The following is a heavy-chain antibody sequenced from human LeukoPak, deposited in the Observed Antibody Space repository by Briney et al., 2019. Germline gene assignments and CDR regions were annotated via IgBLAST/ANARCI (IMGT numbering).Heavy chain of an antibody. J-gene: IGHJ4*02. CDR3: ARYVWGSYPTFEDY. CDR1: GGSISSYY. CDR2: IYYSGSA. V-gene: IGHV4-59*01. D-gene: IGHD3-16*02. Sequence: SETLSLTCTVSGGSISSYYWSWIRQPPGKGLEWIAYIYYSGSANYNPSLKSRVTISVDTSKNQFSLKLSSVTAADTAVYYCARYVWGSYPTFEDYWGQGTLVTVSS.